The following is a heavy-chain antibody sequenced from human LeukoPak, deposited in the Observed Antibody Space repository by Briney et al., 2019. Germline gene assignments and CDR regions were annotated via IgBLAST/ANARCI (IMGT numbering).Heavy chain of an antibody. CDR2: MNKGGSET. J-gene: IGHJ4*02. V-gene: IGHV3-7*01. Sequence: GGSLRLSCAASGFTFGRHWMSWVRQAPGKGLEWVAHMNKGGSETTNVDSVKGRFTISRDDAKNLVFLQMNSLRVEDTAVYYCARERVDYQLLSKRGVYYFDYWGQGTLVTVSS. CDR3: ARERVDYQLLSKRGVYYFDY. D-gene: IGHD2-2*01. CDR1: GFTFGRHW.